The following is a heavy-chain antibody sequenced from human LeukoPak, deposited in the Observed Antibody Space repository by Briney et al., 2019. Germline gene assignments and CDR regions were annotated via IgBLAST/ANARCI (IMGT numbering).Heavy chain of an antibody. CDR1: GGSIRGNY. CDR2: VNYSGNT. CDR3: ARASDFWIEYYDSYFDY. V-gene: IGHV4-34*01. J-gene: IGHJ4*02. D-gene: IGHD3-3*01. Sequence: SETLSLTCSVSGGSIRGNYWSWIRQTQGKGLEWIGEVNYSGNTNYNPSVKSRVAISVDMSKNHLSLRLNSVTAADTAVYYCARASDFWIEYYDSYFDYWGQGALVIVSS.